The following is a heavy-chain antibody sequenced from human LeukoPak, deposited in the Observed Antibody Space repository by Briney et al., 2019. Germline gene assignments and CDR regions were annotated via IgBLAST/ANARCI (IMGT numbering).Heavy chain of an antibody. CDR2: IYYSGST. D-gene: IGHD6-25*01. Sequence: SETLSLTCTVSGGSISSYYWSWIRQPPGKGLEWIGYIYYSGSTDYNPSLKSRVTISVDTSKNQFSLKLSSVTAADTAVYYCARAPGGYPYNWFDPWGQGTLATVSS. CDR3: ARAPGGYPYNWFDP. V-gene: IGHV4-59*01. J-gene: IGHJ5*02. CDR1: GGSISSYY.